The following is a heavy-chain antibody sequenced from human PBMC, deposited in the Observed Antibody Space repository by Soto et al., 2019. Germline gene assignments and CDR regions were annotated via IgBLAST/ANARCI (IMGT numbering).Heavy chain of an antibody. D-gene: IGHD2-15*01. J-gene: IGHJ4*02. CDR2: IYYSGST. CDR3: ARVVRNCSGGSCATLDY. Sequence: SETLSLTCTVSGGSISSGGYYWSWIRQHPGKGLEWIGYIYYSGSTYYNPSLKSRVTISVDTSKNQFSLKLSSVTAADTAVYYCARVVRNCSGGSCATLDYWGQGTLVTAPQ. V-gene: IGHV4-31*03. CDR1: GGSISSGGYY.